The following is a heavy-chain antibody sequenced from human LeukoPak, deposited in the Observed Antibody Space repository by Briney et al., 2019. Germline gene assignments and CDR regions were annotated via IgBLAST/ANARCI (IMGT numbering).Heavy chain of an antibody. Sequence: PSETLSLTCTVSGGSISNYYWSWIRQPPGKGLEWIGYIYYSGSTNYNPSLKSRVTISVDTSKNQFSLKLSSVTAADTAVYYCARGPKYYDDSSGYYPIDYWGQGTLVTVSS. CDR3: ARGPKYYDDSSGYYPIDY. J-gene: IGHJ4*02. CDR1: GGSISNYY. V-gene: IGHV4-59*01. CDR2: IYYSGST. D-gene: IGHD3-22*01.